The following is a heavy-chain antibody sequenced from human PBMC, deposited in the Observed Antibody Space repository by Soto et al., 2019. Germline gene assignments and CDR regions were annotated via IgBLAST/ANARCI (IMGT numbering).Heavy chain of an antibody. CDR3: TTDPVTMIVVVPSSG. J-gene: IGHJ4*02. CDR1: GFTFDDYA. V-gene: IGHV3-49*03. Sequence: GGSLRLSCTASGFTFDDYAMRWFRQAPGKGLEWVGFIRSKTYGGTTEYAASVKGRFTISRDDSKNTPYLQMNSLKTEDTAVYYCTTDPVTMIVVVPSSGWGQGTLVTVSS. D-gene: IGHD3-22*01. CDR2: IRSKTYGGTT.